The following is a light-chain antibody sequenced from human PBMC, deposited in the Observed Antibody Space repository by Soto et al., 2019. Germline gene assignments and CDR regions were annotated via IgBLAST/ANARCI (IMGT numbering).Light chain of an antibody. CDR1: QSISSW. CDR2: KAS. CDR3: QQYKGFT. V-gene: IGKV1-5*03. J-gene: IGKJ3*01. Sequence: DIQMTQSPSTLSASVGDRVTITCRASQSISSWLAWYQLKPGKAPKLLIYKASSLESGVPSRFSGSGSGTEFTLTISSLQPDDFPTYYCQQYKGFTFGPGTKVDIK.